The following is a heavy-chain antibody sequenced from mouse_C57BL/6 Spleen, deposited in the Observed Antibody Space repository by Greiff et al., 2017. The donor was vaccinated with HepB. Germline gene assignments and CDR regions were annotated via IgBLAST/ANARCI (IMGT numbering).Heavy chain of an antibody. J-gene: IGHJ1*03. V-gene: IGHV1-69*01. D-gene: IGHD1-1*01. Sequence: QVQLQQSGAELVMPGASVKLSCKASGYTFTSYWMHWVKQRPGQGLEWIGEIDPSDSYTNYNQKFKGKSTLTVDKSSSTAYMQLSSLTSEDSAVYYCARSDYSRYFDVWGTGTTVTVSS. CDR3: ARSDYSRYFDV. CDR1: GYTFTSYW. CDR2: IDPSDSYT.